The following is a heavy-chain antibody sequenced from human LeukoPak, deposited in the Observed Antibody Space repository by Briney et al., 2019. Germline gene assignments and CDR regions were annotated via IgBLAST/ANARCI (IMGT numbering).Heavy chain of an antibody. CDR3: ARRGDIVVVPAATAFDI. V-gene: IGHV4-39*01. D-gene: IGHD2-2*01. CDR2: IYYSRST. J-gene: IGHJ3*02. Sequence: SETLSLTCTVSGGSISSSSYYWGWIRQPPGKGLEWIGSIYYSRSTYYNPSLKGRVTISVDTSKNQFSLKLSSVTAADTAVYYFARRGDIVVVPAATAFDIWGQGTMVTVSS. CDR1: GGSISSSSYY.